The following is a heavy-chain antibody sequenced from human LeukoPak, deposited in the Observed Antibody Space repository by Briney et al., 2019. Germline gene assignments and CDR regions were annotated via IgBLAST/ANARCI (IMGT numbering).Heavy chain of an antibody. J-gene: IGHJ4*02. Sequence: GGSLRLSCAASGFTFSSYWMHWVRQVPGKGLVWVSRIKTDGNITSYADSEKGRFTISRDDAKNTLYLQMDSLRAEDTAVYYCARWTTGGVDYWGQGTLVTVSS. CDR2: IKTDGNIT. CDR1: GFTFSSYW. CDR3: ARWTTGGVDY. D-gene: IGHD1-14*01. V-gene: IGHV3-74*01.